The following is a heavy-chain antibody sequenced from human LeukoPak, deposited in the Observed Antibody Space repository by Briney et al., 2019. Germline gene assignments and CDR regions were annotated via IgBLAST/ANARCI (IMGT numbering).Heavy chain of an antibody. CDR1: GASISTGGFY. CDR3: ARDHSYYFGSQTSTLDV. V-gene: IGHV4-31*03. D-gene: IGHD3-10*01. J-gene: IGHJ6*02. Sequence: SQTLSLTCTISGASISTGGFYWTWIRQPPGEGLEWIGYIYYTGSVDYDASLKSRLTISLDTSKNRFSLKLNSVTAADTAVYYCARDHSYYFGSQTSTLDVWGQGTAVTVSS. CDR2: IYYTGSV.